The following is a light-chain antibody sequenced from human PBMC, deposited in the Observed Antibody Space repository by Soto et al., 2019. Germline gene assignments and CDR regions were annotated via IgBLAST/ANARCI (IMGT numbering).Light chain of an antibody. Sequence: DIQMTQSPSSLSASVGDRVTITCRASQFISNSLAWYQQKPGKPPKLLIYGASTLQLGVSSRFTGGGSGTDFTLTISSLQPEDVATYYCQKCDSAPLTFGGGTKVEIK. CDR2: GAS. J-gene: IGKJ4*01. CDR3: QKCDSAPLT. V-gene: IGKV1-27*01. CDR1: QFISNS.